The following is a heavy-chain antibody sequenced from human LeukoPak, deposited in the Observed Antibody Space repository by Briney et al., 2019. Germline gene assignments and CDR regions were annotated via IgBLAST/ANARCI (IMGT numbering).Heavy chain of an antibody. Sequence: GGSLRLSCAASGFTVSSNYMSWVRQAPGKGLEWVSVIYSGGSTYYADSVKGRFTISRDNSKNTLYLQMNSLRAEDTAVYYCARAGRRDCTNGVCYLDYWGQGTLVTVSS. CDR1: GFTVSSNY. V-gene: IGHV3-53*01. CDR2: IYSGGST. J-gene: IGHJ4*02. D-gene: IGHD2-8*01. CDR3: ARAGRRDCTNGVCYLDY.